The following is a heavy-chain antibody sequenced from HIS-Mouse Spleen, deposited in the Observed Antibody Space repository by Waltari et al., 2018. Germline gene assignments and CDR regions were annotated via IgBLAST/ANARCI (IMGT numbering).Heavy chain of an antibody. CDR3: ARIAEGYSSGWYAFDY. CDR1: GFSLSTSGMC. J-gene: IGHJ4*02. Sequence: QLTLRESGPALVKPTQTLTLTCTFSGFSLSTSGMCVSWIRQPPGKALEWLARIDWDDDKYYSTSLKTRLTISKDTSKNQVVLTMTNMDPVDTATYYCARIAEGYSSGWYAFDYWGQGTLVTVSS. D-gene: IGHD6-19*01. V-gene: IGHV2-70*15. CDR2: IDWDDDK.